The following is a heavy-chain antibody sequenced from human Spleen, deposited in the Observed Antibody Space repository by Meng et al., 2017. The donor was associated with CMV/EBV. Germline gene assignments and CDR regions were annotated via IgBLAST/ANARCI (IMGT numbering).Heavy chain of an antibody. CDR3: ARGAREVYNMTARRRAGFVDY. J-gene: IGHJ4*02. V-gene: IGHV4-34*01. Sequence: SETLSLTCAVYGGSFSGYYWSWIRQPPGKGLEWIGEINHSGSTNYNPSLKSRVTISVDTSKNQFSLNLSSVAAADTAVDYCARGAREVYNMTARRRAGFVDYWGQGTLVTVSS. CDR1: GGSFSGYY. CDR2: INHSGST. D-gene: IGHD6-6*01.